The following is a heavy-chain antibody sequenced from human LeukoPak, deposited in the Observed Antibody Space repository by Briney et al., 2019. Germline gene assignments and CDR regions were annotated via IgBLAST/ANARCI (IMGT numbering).Heavy chain of an antibody. CDR2: IYYSGST. CDR3: ARGGFEEQLPLDY. D-gene: IGHD6-6*01. Sequence: PSETLSLTCTVSGGSISSGDYYWSWIRQPPGKGLEWIGYIYYSGSTYYNPSLKSRVTISVDTSKNQFSLKLSSVTAADTAVYYCARGGFEEQLPLDYWGQGTLVTVSS. V-gene: IGHV4-30-4*01. J-gene: IGHJ4*02. CDR1: GGSISSGDYY.